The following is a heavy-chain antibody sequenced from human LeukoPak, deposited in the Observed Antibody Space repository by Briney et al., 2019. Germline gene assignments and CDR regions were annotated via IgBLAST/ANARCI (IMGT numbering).Heavy chain of an antibody. CDR2: IYYSGST. CDR3: ARQGVQLWSDFDY. J-gene: IGHJ4*02. D-gene: IGHD5-18*01. V-gene: IGHV4-39*01. CDR1: GGSISSSSYY. Sequence: SETLSLTCTVSGGSISSSSYYWGWIRQPPEKGLEWIGSIYYSGSTYYNPSLKSRVTISVDTSKNQFSLKLSSVTAADTAVYYCARQGVQLWSDFDYWGQGTLVTVSS.